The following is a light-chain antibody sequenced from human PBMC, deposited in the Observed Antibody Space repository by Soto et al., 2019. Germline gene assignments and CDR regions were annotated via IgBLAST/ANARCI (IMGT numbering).Light chain of an antibody. V-gene: IGKV3-11*01. CDR2: DAS. Sequence: EIVLTQSPATLSLSPGERATLSCRASQSLITYLAWYQQKPGQAPRLLISDASNRSTGIPARFSGGGSGTDLTLTISSLEPEDSAIYFCQQRYNWPPLTFGGGAKVDIK. CDR1: QSLITY. J-gene: IGKJ4*01. CDR3: QQRYNWPPLT.